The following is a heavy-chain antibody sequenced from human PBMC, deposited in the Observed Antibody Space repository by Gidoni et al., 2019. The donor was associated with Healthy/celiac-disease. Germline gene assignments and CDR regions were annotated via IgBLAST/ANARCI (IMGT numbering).Heavy chain of an antibody. CDR2: INPNIGGT. CDR3: ARERVRGANWFDP. J-gene: IGHJ5*02. V-gene: IGHV1-2*02. Sequence: QVQLVQSGAEVKKPGASVKVSCKASGYTFTTDYMHWVRQAPGQGLEWMGGINPNIGGTNYEQKCQGRVTMTRDTSISTAYMELSRLRSDDTAVYYCARERVRGANWFDPWGQGTLVTVSS. D-gene: IGHD3-10*01. CDR1: GYTFTTDY.